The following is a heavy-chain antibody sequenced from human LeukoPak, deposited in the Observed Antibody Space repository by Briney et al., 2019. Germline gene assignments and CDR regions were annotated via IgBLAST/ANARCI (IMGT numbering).Heavy chain of an antibody. J-gene: IGHJ1*01. CDR3: ARFETVAAKPIEH. CDR1: GFTLRSYT. Sequence: GGSLRLSCTASGFTLRSYTMNWVRQAPGKGLEWVSSIGISSNKIYYADSVKGRFIISRDNAKNSVYLQMNSLRAEDTAVYYCARFETVAAKPIEHWGPGTLVTVSS. D-gene: IGHD6-19*01. V-gene: IGHV3-21*01. CDR2: IGISSNKI.